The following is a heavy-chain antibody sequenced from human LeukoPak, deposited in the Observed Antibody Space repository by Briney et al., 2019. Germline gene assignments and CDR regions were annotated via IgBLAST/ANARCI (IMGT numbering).Heavy chain of an antibody. V-gene: IGHV1-46*01. J-gene: IGHJ2*01. Sequence: ASVKVSCKASGYTFISYYMHWVRQAPGQGLEWMGKINPSGGTTTYRQKFQGRVTMTRDTSTSTVYMEMSSLISEDTAMYYCARDRGYFDLWGRSTLVTVSS. D-gene: IGHD5-24*01. CDR3: ARDRGYFDL. CDR2: INPSGGTT. CDR1: GYTFISYY.